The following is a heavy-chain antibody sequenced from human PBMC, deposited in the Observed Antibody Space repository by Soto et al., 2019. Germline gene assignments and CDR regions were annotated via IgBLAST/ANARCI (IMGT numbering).Heavy chain of an antibody. V-gene: IGHV1-69*06. D-gene: IGHD6-13*01. CDR3: ARDKNIAAAGTLYNWFDP. CDR1: GGTFSSYA. Sequence: SVKVSCKASGGTFSSYAISWVRQAPGQGLEWMGGIIPIFGTANYAQKFQGRVTITADKSTSTAYMELSSLRSEDTAVYYCARDKNIAAAGTLYNWFDPWGQGTLVTI. J-gene: IGHJ5*02. CDR2: IIPIFGTA.